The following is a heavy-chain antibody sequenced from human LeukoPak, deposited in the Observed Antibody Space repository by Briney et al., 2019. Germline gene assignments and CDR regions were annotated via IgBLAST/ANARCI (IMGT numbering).Heavy chain of an antibody. CDR2: IYGSTSA. Sequence: GGSLRLSCTASGFTVSSKYINWVRQAPGKGLEWVSLIYGSTSADYADSVKGRFTISRDNSMNTVYLQMNSLRAEDTAIYYCARLNFGDDYWGQGTLVAVSS. CDR1: GFTVSSKY. V-gene: IGHV3-66*01. J-gene: IGHJ4*02. CDR3: ARLNFGDDY. D-gene: IGHD4-17*01.